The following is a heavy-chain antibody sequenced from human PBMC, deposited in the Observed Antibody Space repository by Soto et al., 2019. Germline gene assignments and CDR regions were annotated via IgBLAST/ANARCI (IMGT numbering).Heavy chain of an antibody. CDR3: ATTGPY. Sequence: QVQLVESGGGVVQPGRSLRLSCAASGFTFSSYGMHCVRQAPGKGLEWVAVIWVDGSNKFYADSVKGRFTISRDNSKNTVSLQMNSLRDEDSAAYYCATTGPYWGQGTLVTVSS. CDR2: IWVDGSNK. CDR1: GFTFSSYG. J-gene: IGHJ4*02. V-gene: IGHV3-33*01.